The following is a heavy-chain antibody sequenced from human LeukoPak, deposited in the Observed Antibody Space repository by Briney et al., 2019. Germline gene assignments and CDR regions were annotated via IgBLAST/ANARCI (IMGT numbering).Heavy chain of an antibody. J-gene: IGHJ3*02. V-gene: IGHV3-66*02. CDR1: GFTVSSNY. CDR3: AREGIGSYGDYEPLDAFDI. D-gene: IGHD4-17*01. Sequence: GGSLRLSCAASGFTVSSNYMSWVRQAPGKGLEWVSAIYSGGSTYYADSVKGRFTISRDNSKNTLYLQMNSLRAEDTAVYYCAREGIGSYGDYEPLDAFDIWGQGTMVTVSS. CDR2: IYSGGST.